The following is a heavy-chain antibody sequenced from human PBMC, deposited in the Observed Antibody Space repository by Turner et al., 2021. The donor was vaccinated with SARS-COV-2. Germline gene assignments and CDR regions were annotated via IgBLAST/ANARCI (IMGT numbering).Heavy chain of an antibody. Sequence: QLQLQESGPGLVKPSETLSLTCTVPGGSISSSSYYWGWIRQPPGKGLEWSGSIYYSGSTYYNPSLKSRVTISVDTSKNQFSLKLSSVTAADTAVYYCARHWEVAAAAYLARFDPWGQGTLVTVSS. J-gene: IGHJ5*02. V-gene: IGHV4-39*01. CDR2: IYYSGST. CDR1: GGSISSSSYY. CDR3: ARHWEVAAAAYLARFDP. D-gene: IGHD6-13*01.